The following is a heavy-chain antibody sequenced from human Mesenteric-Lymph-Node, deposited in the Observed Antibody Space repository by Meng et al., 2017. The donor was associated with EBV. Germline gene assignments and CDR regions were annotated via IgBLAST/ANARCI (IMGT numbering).Heavy chain of an antibody. CDR3: AHRTSNCFDP. CDR2: IYWDDDK. CDR1: GFSITTRPVG. Sequence: QITVTGLGPASVALPQTLTLTCTLSGFSITTRPVGVGWIRQPPGEALEWLALIYWDDDKRYSPSLKTRLTITKDTSENQVVLTMTNMDPVDAATYYCAHRTSNCFDPWGQGTLVTVSS. V-gene: IGHV2-5*02. J-gene: IGHJ5*02.